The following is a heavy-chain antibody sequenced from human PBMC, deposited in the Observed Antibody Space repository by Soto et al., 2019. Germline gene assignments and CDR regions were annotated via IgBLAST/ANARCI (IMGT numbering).Heavy chain of an antibody. J-gene: IGHJ3*02. CDR2: IKSKTDGGTT. Sequence: RDPNTASYCNSRNPGGRCILKAPEKGLEWVGRIKSKTDGGTTDYAAPVKGRFTISRDDSKNTLYLQMNSLKTEDTAVYYCTSHVVRYYDSSRGIWRQGTMVTV. V-gene: IGHV3-15*07. D-gene: IGHD3-22*01. CDR3: TSHVVRYYDSSRGI. CDR1: YCNSRNPG.